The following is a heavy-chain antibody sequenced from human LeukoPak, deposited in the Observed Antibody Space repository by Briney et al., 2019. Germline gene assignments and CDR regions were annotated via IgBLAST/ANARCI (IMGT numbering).Heavy chain of an antibody. CDR2: ISGSGSTI. D-gene: IGHD5-18*01. CDR1: GFTFSNYG. CDR3: ARAWTGYSYGDY. V-gene: IGHV3-11*01. Sequence: GGSLRLSCAASGFTFSNYGMYWVRQAPGKGLEWVSYISGSGSTIYYADSAKGRFTISRDNAKNSLYLQMNSLRAEDTAVYYCARAWTGYSYGDYWGQGTLVTVSS. J-gene: IGHJ4*02.